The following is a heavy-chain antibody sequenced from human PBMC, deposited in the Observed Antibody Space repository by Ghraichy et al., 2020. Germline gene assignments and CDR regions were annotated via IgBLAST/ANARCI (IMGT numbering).Heavy chain of an antibody. J-gene: IGHJ5*02. CDR1: GGSISSFY. CDR2: IFYSGNT. CDR3: ARRNYETTGYFFDP. D-gene: IGHD3-9*01. V-gene: IGHV4-59*01. Sequence: GSLRLSCTVSGGSISSFYWSWIRQPPGKGLEWIGYIFYSGNTKYNPSLKSRVNMSVDTSKNRFSLTLTSVTAADTGFYFCARRNYETTGYFFDPWGHGILVTVSS.